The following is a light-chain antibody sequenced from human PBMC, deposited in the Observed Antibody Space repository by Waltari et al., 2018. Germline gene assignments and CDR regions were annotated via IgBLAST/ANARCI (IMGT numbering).Light chain of an antibody. Sequence: EIVLKQSPGTLTLSPGAIATLSCRASQSIGRNLAWYQQKPDPAPRLLIYGASSRATGIPDRFSGSGSGTDFSLTISRLEPEDFAVYYCQNHERLPATFGQGTKVEIK. CDR3: QNHERLPAT. V-gene: IGKV3-20*01. CDR1: QSIGRN. CDR2: GAS. J-gene: IGKJ1*01.